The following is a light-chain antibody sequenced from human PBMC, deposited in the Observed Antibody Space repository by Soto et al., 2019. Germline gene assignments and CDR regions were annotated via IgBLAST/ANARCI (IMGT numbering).Light chain of an antibody. V-gene: IGKV3-20*01. CDR2: DAS. Sequence: ETVLTQSPGTLSLYPGERATLSCRASQSVSSSYLAWYQQKPGQAPRLLIYDASSRATGIPDRFSGSGSGKDFTLTITRLALDDFAVYYCQQYVSSPPSWTFGQGTKVDIK. J-gene: IGKJ1*01. CDR3: QQYVSSPPSWT. CDR1: QSVSSSY.